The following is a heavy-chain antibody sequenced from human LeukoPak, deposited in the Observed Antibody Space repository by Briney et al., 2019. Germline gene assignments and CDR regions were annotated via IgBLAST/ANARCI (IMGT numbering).Heavy chain of an antibody. J-gene: IGHJ4*02. CDR2: IYYSGST. CDR1: GGSISSYY. Sequence: SETLSLTCTVSGGSISSYYWSWIRQPPGKGLEWIGYIYYSGSTNYNPSLKSRVTISVDTSKNQFSLKLSSVTAADTAVYYCAREIGSSSYYFDYWGQGTLVTVSS. V-gene: IGHV4-59*01. D-gene: IGHD6-6*01. CDR3: AREIGSSSYYFDY.